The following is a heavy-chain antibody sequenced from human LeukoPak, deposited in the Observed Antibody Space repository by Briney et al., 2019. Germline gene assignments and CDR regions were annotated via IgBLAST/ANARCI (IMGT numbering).Heavy chain of an antibody. D-gene: IGHD3-22*01. V-gene: IGHV4-39*01. CDR1: GGSISSSSYY. CDR2: IYYSGST. CDR3: ASPSSGYSGTEYYYYYGKDV. Sequence: NPSETLSLTCTVSGGSISSSSYYWGWIRQPPGKGLEWIGSIYYSGSTYYNPSLKSRVTISVDTSKNQFSLKLSSVTAADTAVYYCASPSSGYSGTEYYYYYGKDVWGQGTTVTVSS. J-gene: IGHJ6*02.